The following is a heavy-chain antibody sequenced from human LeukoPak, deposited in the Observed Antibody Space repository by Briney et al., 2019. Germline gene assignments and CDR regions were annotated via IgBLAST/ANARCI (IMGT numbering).Heavy chain of an antibody. CDR2: ISSNGGST. V-gene: IGHV3-64D*09. D-gene: IGHD6-13*01. CDR3: VRLWAADTNWFDP. CDR1: GFTLRSYA. Sequence: PGGSLRLSCSASGFTLRSYAMHWVRPAPGRGLEYVSAISSNGGSTYYADSVKGRFTISRDNSKNTLYLQMSSLRAEDTAVYYCVRLWAADTNWFDPWGQGTLVTVSP. J-gene: IGHJ5*02.